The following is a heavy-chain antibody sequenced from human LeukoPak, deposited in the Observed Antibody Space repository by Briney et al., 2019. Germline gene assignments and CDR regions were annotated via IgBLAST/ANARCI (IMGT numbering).Heavy chain of an antibody. CDR1: GGSFSGYS. V-gene: IGHV4-34*01. CDR3: ARLVYPYSSSSTDWFDP. D-gene: IGHD6-13*01. CDR2: INQSGST. J-gene: IGHJ5*02. Sequence: SETLSLTCAVYGGSFSGYSWSWIRQPPGKGLEWIGEINQSGSTNYNPSLKSRVTISVDTSKNQFSLKLSSVTAADTAVYYCARLVYPYSSSSTDWFDPWGQGTLVTVSS.